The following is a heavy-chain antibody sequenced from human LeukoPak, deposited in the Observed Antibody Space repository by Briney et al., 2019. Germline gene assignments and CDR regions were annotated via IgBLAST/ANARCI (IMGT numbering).Heavy chain of an antibody. J-gene: IGHJ5*02. Sequence: SETLSLTCAVYGGSFSGYYWSWIRQPPGKGLEWIGETNHSGSTNYNPSLKSRVTISVDTSKNQFSLKLSSVTAADTAVYYCARGSSSFDPWGQGTLVTVSS. CDR1: GGSFSGYY. V-gene: IGHV4-34*01. D-gene: IGHD6-19*01. CDR3: ARGSSSFDP. CDR2: TNHSGST.